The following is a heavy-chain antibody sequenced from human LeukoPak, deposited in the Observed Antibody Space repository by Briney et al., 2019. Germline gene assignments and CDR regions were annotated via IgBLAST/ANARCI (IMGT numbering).Heavy chain of an antibody. Sequence: PGGSLRLSCAASGFTFDNYFMTWVRQAPGKGLEWVSTISGSGNSTYYSDSVKGRFTISRDNSKNTLYLQMNSLRAEDTAVYYCARDRGNSWGQGTLVTVSS. V-gene: IGHV3-23*01. D-gene: IGHD3-10*01. CDR2: ISGSGNST. CDR1: GFTFDNYF. CDR3: ARDRGNS. J-gene: IGHJ4*02.